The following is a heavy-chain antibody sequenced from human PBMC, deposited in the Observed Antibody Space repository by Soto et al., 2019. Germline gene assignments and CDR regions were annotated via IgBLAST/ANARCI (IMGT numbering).Heavy chain of an antibody. CDR3: ARDNGYSYGYTLDH. CDR2: IYYSGST. V-gene: IGHV4-59*01. CDR1: ARSISSSY. J-gene: IGHJ4*02. Sequence: PSETRSLTCTVAARSISSSYWGWVRQPPGKGLEWTGYIYYSGSTNYTPSLKSRVTISVDTSKNQFSLKLSSVTAADTAVYYCARDNGYSYGYTLDHWGQGTLVTVS. D-gene: IGHD5-18*01.